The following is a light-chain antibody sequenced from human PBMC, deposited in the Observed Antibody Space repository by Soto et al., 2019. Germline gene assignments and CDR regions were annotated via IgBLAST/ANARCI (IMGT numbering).Light chain of an antibody. V-gene: IGKV1-39*01. CDR3: QQSYSTPRT. CDR1: QSITTY. Sequence: DIQMTQSPSSLSASVGEGVTITCRASQSITTYLNWYQQKPGKAPKLLIYATSSLQSGVPSRFSGSGSGPDFTLTISSLQPEDFAAYYCQQSYSTPRTFGGGTKVDIK. CDR2: ATS. J-gene: IGKJ4*01.